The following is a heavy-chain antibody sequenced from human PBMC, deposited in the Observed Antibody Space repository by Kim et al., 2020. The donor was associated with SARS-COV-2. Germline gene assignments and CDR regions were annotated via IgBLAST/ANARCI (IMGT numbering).Heavy chain of an antibody. CDR2: ISPSGDNT. V-gene: IGHV3-23*01. J-gene: IGHJ4*02. D-gene: IGHD3-10*01. CDR3: ARSPEGSFYYEY. Sequence: GGSLRLSCAAPGLTFNNNGMAWVRQAPGKGLEWVSSISPSGDNTYYADSVKGRFTISRDNPKNTMYLQMSSLRAEDTAVYYCARSPEGSFYYEYWGQGT. CDR1: GLTFNNNG.